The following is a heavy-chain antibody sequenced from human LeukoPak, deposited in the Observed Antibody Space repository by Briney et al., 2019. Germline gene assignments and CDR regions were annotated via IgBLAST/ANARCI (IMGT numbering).Heavy chain of an antibody. CDR3: ASMYYYDSSDAFDI. J-gene: IGHJ3*02. D-gene: IGHD3-22*01. CDR1: GFTFSSYA. Sequence: PGGSLRLSCAASGFTFSSYAMHWVRQAPGKGLEYVSAISSNGGSTYYANSVKGRFTISRDNSKNPLYLQMGSLRAEDMAVYYCASMYYYDSSDAFDIWGQGTMVTVSS. V-gene: IGHV3-64*01. CDR2: ISSNGGST.